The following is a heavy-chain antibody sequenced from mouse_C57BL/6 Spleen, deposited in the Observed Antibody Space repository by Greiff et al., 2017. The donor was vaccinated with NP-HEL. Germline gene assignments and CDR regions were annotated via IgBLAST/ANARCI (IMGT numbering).Heavy chain of an antibody. CDR1: GYSITSGYD. CDR2: ISYSGST. V-gene: IGHV3-1*01. Sequence: EVQLQQSGPGMVKPSQSLSLTCTVTGYSITSGYDWHWIRHFPGNKLEWMGYISYSGSTNYNPSLKSRISITHDTSKNHFFLKLNSVTTEDTATDYCARGGKDGYLAWFAYWGQGTLVTVSA. J-gene: IGHJ3*01. CDR3: ARGGKDGYLAWFAY. D-gene: IGHD2-3*01.